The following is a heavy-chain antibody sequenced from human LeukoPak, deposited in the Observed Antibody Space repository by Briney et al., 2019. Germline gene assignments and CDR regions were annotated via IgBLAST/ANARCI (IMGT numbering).Heavy chain of an antibody. Sequence: GGSLRLSCGASGFTFSDYSMNWVRQAPGKGLEWVAFIRYDGSKTYYADSVKGRFTISRDNSKNTLYLQMNSLRVEDTAVYYCAWDGSSGYYGGWGQGTLVTVSS. V-gene: IGHV3-30*02. J-gene: IGHJ4*02. CDR1: GFTFSDYS. D-gene: IGHD3-22*01. CDR3: AWDGSSGYYGG. CDR2: IRYDGSKT.